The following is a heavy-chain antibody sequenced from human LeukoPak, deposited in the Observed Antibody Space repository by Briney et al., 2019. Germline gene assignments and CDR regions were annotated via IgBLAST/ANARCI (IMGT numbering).Heavy chain of an antibody. V-gene: IGHV4-39*07. Sequence: SETLSLTCAVSGVSISGSYYYWGWIRQPPGKGLEWIGNIYYSGSTYYNASLQSRVTISIDTSKNQFSLKLNSVTAADTAVYYCARPLQLYSSGWYGYWGQGTLVTVSS. CDR2: IYYSGST. J-gene: IGHJ4*02. CDR3: ARPLQLYSSGWYGY. D-gene: IGHD6-19*01. CDR1: GVSISGSYYY.